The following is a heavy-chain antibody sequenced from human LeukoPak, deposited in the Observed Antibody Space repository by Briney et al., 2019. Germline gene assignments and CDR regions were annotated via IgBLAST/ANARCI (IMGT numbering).Heavy chain of an antibody. J-gene: IGHJ6*03. CDR3: ARAEAAGDNRGGYYYFYMDV. V-gene: IGHV3-23*01. Sequence: GGFLRLSCATSGFTFSAHHMNWVRQAPGKGLEWVSGITASGATTYYADSVKGRFTISRDSSQSTLYLQMNSLRAEDTAVYYCARAEAAGDNRGGYYYFYMDVWGKGTTVTVSS. CDR2: ITASGATT. D-gene: IGHD6-25*01. CDR1: GFTFSAHH.